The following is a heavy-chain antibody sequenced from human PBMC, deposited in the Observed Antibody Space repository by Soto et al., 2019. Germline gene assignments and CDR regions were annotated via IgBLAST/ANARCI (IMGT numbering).Heavy chain of an antibody. V-gene: IGHV3-23*01. D-gene: IGHD3-9*01. CDR2: ISRSGNST. CDR3: AKDAKILDWLPTSYYFDF. CDR1: GLSFSSYA. Sequence: EVQVLESGGGLAQPGRSLRLSCAVSGLSFSSYAMTWVRQSPGKGLEWVSSISRSGNSTYSADSVRGRFTISRDNSKNTLYLQMNSLGAEETAVYYCAKDAKILDWLPTSYYFDFWGQGTLVTVSS. J-gene: IGHJ4*02.